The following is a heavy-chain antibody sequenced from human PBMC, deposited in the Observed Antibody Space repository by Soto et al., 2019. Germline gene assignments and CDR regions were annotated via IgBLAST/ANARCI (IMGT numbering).Heavy chain of an antibody. CDR3: ARDLSSSSLHARAFVI. J-gene: IGHJ3*02. D-gene: IGHD6-6*01. CDR2: ISAYNGNT. V-gene: IGHV1-18*04. CDR1: GYTFTSYG. Sequence: QVQLVQSGAEVKKPGASVKVSCKASGYTFTSYGISWVRQAPGQGLEWMGWISAYNGNTNYAQKLQGRVTMTTDTATSTGYMERRSLRSDDTPVYYCARDLSSSSLHARAFVIWGQGTMVTVSS.